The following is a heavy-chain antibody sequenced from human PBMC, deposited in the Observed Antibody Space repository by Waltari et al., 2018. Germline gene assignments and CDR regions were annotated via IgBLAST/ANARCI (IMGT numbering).Heavy chain of an antibody. J-gene: IGHJ4*02. CDR3: ARGDEFEWELGTY. Sequence: QVQLVESGGGVVQPGRSLRLSCAASGFTFSRYAMHWVRQAPGKGLEWVAVISYDGSNKYYADSVKGRFTISRDNSKNTLYLQMNSLRAEDTAVYYCARGDEFEWELGTYWGQGTLVTVSS. V-gene: IGHV3-30*01. D-gene: IGHD1-26*01. CDR1: GFTFSRYA. CDR2: ISYDGSNK.